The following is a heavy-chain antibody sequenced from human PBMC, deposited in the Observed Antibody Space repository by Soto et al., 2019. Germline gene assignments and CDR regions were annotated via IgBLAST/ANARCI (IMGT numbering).Heavy chain of an antibody. V-gene: IGHV3-23*01. J-gene: IGHJ4*02. CDR2: ISGSGGST. CDR1: KFTFSSYA. Sequence: EVQLLESGGGLVQPGGSLRLSCAASKFTFSSYAMSWVRQAPGKGLEWVSAISGSGGSTLYADSVKGRFTISRDNSKNTLYLEMNSLSAEDTAVYYCAKEDLESDYLDYWCQGTLVTVSS. CDR3: AKEDLESDYLDY. D-gene: IGHD1-1*01.